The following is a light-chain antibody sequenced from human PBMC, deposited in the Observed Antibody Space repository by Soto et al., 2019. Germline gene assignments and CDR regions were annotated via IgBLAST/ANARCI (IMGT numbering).Light chain of an antibody. CDR3: FSYTTSDTVL. V-gene: IGLV2-14*01. J-gene: IGLJ2*01. CDR1: SSDIGGYNY. CDR2: AVS. Sequence: QSALTQAASVSGSPGQSITISCTGTSSDIGGYNYVSWYQQRPGEAPKLLIYAVSYRPSGISNRFSGSKSGNTASLTISGLPSEDEAVYYCFSYTTSDTVLFGGGTKLTVL.